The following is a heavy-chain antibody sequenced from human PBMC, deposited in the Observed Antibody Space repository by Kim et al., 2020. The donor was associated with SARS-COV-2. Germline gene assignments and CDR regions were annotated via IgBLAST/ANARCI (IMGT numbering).Heavy chain of an antibody. J-gene: IGHJ2*01. V-gene: IGHV4-31*02. Sequence: LKSRVTISVDTSKNQFSLKLSSVTAADTAVYYCARGHSSGWSSGDWYFDLWGRGTLVTVSS. D-gene: IGHD6-19*01. CDR3: ARGHSSGWSSGDWYFDL.